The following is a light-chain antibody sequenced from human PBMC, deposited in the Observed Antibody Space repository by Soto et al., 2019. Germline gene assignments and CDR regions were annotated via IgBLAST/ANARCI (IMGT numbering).Light chain of an antibody. J-gene: IGLJ2*01. CDR2: DVS. Sequence: QSALTQPASVSGSPGQSITISCTGTSSDVGGYNYVSWYQQHPGKAPKLMIYDVSNRPSGVSNRFSGSKSGNTASLTISGLQAEDEADCYCCSYTSSSVVFGGGTKLTVL. V-gene: IGLV2-14*01. CDR3: CSYTSSSVV. CDR1: SSDVGGYNY.